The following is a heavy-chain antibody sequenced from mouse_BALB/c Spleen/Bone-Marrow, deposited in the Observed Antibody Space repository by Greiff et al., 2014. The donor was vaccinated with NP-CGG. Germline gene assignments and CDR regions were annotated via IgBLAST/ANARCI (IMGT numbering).Heavy chain of an antibody. V-gene: IGHV1-69*02. Sequence: VQLQESGAELVRPGASVKLSCKASGYTFTSYWINWVNQRPGQGLEWIGNIYPSDSYTNYNQKFKDKATLTVDKSSSTAYMQLSSPTSEDSAVYYCTRGSYELDYWGQGTTLTVSS. CDR3: TRGSYELDY. CDR1: GYTFTSYW. D-gene: IGHD2-3*01. J-gene: IGHJ2*01. CDR2: IYPSDSYT.